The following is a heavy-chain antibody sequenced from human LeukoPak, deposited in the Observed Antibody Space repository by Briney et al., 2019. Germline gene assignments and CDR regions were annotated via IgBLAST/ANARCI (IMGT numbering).Heavy chain of an antibody. CDR1: GFTFSSYW. CDR3: AKLGSDILTGYSSRSFDY. V-gene: IGHV3-23*01. J-gene: IGHJ4*02. CDR2: ISGSGGST. D-gene: IGHD3-9*01. Sequence: PGGSLRLSCAASGFTFSSYWMSWVRQAPGKGLEWVSAISGSGGSTYYADSVKGRFTISRDNSKNTLYLQMNSLRAEDTAVYYCAKLGSDILTGYSSRSFDYWGQGTLVTVSS.